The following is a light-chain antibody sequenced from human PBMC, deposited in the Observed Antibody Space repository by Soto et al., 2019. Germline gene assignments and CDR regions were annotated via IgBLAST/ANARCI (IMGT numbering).Light chain of an antibody. Sequence: DIHMTQSPFTLSASVGNRVTITCRASQTISSWLAWYQQKPGKAPKLLIYKASSLESGVPSRLSGSGSGTEFPLTISSMKPDDFATYYCQQYNTYSTFGHGTRLEIK. CDR3: QQYNTYST. CDR2: KAS. J-gene: IGKJ5*01. CDR1: QTISSW. V-gene: IGKV1-5*03.